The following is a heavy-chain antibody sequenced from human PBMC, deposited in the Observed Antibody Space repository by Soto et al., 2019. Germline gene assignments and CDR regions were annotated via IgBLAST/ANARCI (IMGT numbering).Heavy chain of an antibody. CDR2: IIPIFGTA. V-gene: IGHV1-69*06. CDR3: ASLEYHYGSGIPYGMDV. J-gene: IGHJ6*02. CDR1: GGTFSSYA. Sequence: QVQLVQSGAEVKKPGSSVKVSCKASGGTFSSYAISWVRQAPGQGLEWMGGIIPIFGTANYAQKFQGRVTITADKSTSTAYMELSSLRSEDTAVYYCASLEYHYGSGIPYGMDVWGQGTTVTVSS. D-gene: IGHD3-10*01.